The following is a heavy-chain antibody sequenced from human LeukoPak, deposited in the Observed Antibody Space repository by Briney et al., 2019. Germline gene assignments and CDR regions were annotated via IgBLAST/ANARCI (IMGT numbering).Heavy chain of an antibody. CDR2: ISASGDKT. V-gene: IGHV3-23*01. CDR1: GLTFAGYD. D-gene: IGHD2-2*01. Sequence: GGSLRLSCAASGLTFAGYDMSWVRQAPGKGLEWVSTISASGDKTYYAGSVKGRFTISRDNSKNTLYLQMDSLRAEDTAVYYCAKRFCSATRCFHFDYWGQGTLVTVSS. CDR3: AKRFCSATRCFHFDY. J-gene: IGHJ4*02.